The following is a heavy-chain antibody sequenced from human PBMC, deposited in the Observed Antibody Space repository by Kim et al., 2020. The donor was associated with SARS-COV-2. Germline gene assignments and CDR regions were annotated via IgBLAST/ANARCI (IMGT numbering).Heavy chain of an antibody. J-gene: IGHJ4*02. V-gene: IGHV1-69*04. CDR1: GGTFSSYA. D-gene: IGHD3-3*01. CDR3: ASMGAKSSVDFWSGYPFDY. Sequence: SVKVSCKASGGTFSSYAISWVRQAPGQGLEWMGRIIPILGIANYAQKFQGRVTITADKSTSTAYMELSSLRSEDTAVYYCASMGAKSSVDFWSGYPFDYWGQGTLVTVSS. CDR2: IIPILGIA.